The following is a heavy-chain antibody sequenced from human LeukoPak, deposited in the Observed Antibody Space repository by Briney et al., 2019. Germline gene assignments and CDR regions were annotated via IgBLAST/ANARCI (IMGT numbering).Heavy chain of an antibody. V-gene: IGHV3-7*03. CDR2: VNQDGGEK. Sequence: PGGSLRLSCAASGFTFSSSLMTWVRQAPGKGLEWVASVNQDGGEKNNVDSVKGRFTISRDNAKNSLYLQMNSLRTEDTAVYYCVSGRVTAVYWGQGTLVTVSS. D-gene: IGHD2-21*02. CDR3: VSGRVTAVY. CDR1: GFTFSSSL. J-gene: IGHJ4*02.